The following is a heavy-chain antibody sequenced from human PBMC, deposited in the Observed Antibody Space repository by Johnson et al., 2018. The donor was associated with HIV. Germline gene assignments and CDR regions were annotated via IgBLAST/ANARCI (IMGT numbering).Heavy chain of an antibody. CDR3: ARHFRGGDRGAFDI. CDR1: GFTFSSYW. CDR2: IKQDGREK. V-gene: IGHV3-7*05. J-gene: IGHJ3*02. Sequence: VQLVESGGGVVRPEGSLRLSCAASGFTFSSYWMSWVRQAPGKGLEWVANIKQDGREKYSVDSVKGRFTISRDNAKNSLYVQMNSLRAEDTALYYCARHFRGGDRGAFDIWGQGTMVTVSS. D-gene: IGHD3-10*01.